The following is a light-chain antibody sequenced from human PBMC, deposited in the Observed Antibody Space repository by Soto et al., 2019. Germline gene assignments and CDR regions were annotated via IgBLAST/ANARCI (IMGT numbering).Light chain of an antibody. CDR1: QNIRGY. CDR3: QQSYRTWT. Sequence: DIQMTQSQSSLSASVGDRVTITCRSSQNIRGYLNWYQQKPGKAPKLLIYAASSLQSGVPSRFSGSGSGTDFILTISSLQPEDFGSYYCQQSYRTWTFGQGTKVEIK. V-gene: IGKV1-39*01. J-gene: IGKJ1*01. CDR2: AAS.